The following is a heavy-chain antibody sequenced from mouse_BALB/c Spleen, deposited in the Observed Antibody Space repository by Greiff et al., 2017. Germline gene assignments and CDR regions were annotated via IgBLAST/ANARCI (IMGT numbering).Heavy chain of an antibody. V-gene: IGHV2-6-7*01. Sequence: VHLVESGPGLVAPSQSLSITCTVSGFSLTGYGVNWVRQPPGKGLEWLGMIWGDGSTDYNSALKSRLSISKDNSKSQVFLKMNSLQTDDTARYYCASYDGGNYYAMDYWGQGTSVTVSS. CDR1: GFSLTGYG. J-gene: IGHJ4*01. D-gene: IGHD2-12*01. CDR3: ASYDGGNYYAMDY. CDR2: IWGDGST.